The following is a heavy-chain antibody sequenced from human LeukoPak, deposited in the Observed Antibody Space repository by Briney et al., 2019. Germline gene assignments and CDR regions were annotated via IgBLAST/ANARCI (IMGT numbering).Heavy chain of an antibody. V-gene: IGHV4-34*01. CDR1: GGSFSGYY. D-gene: IGHD4-17*01. CDR2: INHSGST. Sequence: SETLSLTCAVHGGSFSGYYWSWIRQPPGKGLEWIGEINHSGSTNYNPSLKSRVTISVDTSKNQFSLKLSSVTAADTAVYYCARLHDYGDYNDAFDIWGQGTMVTVSS. CDR3: ARLHDYGDYNDAFDI. J-gene: IGHJ3*02.